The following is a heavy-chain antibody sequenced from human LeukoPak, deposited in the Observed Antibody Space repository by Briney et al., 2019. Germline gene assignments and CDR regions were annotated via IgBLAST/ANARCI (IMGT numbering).Heavy chain of an antibody. Sequence: GESLKISCKGSGYSFTSYWIGWVRQIPGKGLEWMGIIYPGDSDTRYSPSFQGQVTISADKSISTAYLQWSSLKASDTAMYYCARLPTYYDILTGPDYWGQGTLVTVSS. D-gene: IGHD3-9*01. CDR2: IYPGDSDT. CDR3: ARLPTYYDILTGPDY. V-gene: IGHV5-51*01. J-gene: IGHJ4*02. CDR1: GYSFTSYW.